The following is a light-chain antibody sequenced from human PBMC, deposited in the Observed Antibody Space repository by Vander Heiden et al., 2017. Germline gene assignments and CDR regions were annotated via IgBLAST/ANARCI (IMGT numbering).Light chain of an antibody. CDR3: QQYNNGLRRTT. J-gene: IGKJ4*01. Sequence: EIVMTQSPATLSVSPGERATLSCRASQSVSSNLAWYQQKPGQAPRLLIYGASTRATGIPARFSGSGSGTEFTLTISSLQSEDFAVYYCQQYNNGLRRTTFGAGTKVEIK. V-gene: IGKV3-15*01. CDR2: GAS. CDR1: QSVSSN.